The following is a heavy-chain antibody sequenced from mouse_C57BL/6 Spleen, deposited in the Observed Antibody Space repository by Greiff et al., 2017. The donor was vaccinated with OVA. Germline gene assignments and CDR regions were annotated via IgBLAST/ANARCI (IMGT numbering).Heavy chain of an antibody. V-gene: IGHV1-54*01. Sequence: QVQLQQSGAELVRPGTSVKVSCKASGYAFTNYWIEWVKQRPGQGLEWIGVINPGSGGTNYNEKFKGKATLTADKSSSTAYMQLSSLTSEDSAVYFCARSKRRSYFDYWGQGTTLTVSS. CDR2: INPGSGGT. CDR1: GYAFTNYW. CDR3: ARSKRRSYFDY. J-gene: IGHJ2*01.